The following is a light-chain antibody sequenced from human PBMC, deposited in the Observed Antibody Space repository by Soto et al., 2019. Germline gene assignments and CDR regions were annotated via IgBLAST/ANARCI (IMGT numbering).Light chain of an antibody. J-gene: IGKJ4*01. Sequence: EIVLTQSQATLSLSPGERATLSCKASQSVSSYLAWYQQKPGQAPRLLIYDASNRATGIPARFSGSGSGTEFTLTISSREPEDFAVYYCHQRSNWPLTFGGGTKVEI. CDR3: HQRSNWPLT. V-gene: IGKV3-11*01. CDR1: QSVSSY. CDR2: DAS.